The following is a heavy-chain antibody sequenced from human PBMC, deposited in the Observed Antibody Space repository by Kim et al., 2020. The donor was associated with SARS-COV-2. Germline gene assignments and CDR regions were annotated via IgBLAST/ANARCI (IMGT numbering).Heavy chain of an antibody. J-gene: IGHJ6*02. CDR1: GGSFSGYY. V-gene: IGHV4-34*01. CDR3: ARGLPLQWLVPFTYYYYGMDV. D-gene: IGHD6-19*01. Sequence: SETLSLTCAVYGGSFSGYYWSWIRQPPGKGLEWIGEINHGGSTNYNPSLKSRVTISVDTSKNQFSLKLSSVTAADTAVYYCARGLPLQWLVPFTYYYYGMDVWGQGTTVTVSS. CDR2: INHGGST.